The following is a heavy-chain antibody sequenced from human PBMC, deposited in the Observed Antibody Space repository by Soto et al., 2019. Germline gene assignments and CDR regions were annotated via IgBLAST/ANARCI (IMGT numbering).Heavy chain of an antibody. CDR2: ISGSGAVT. CDR1: GFIFSSYV. V-gene: IGHV3-23*01. J-gene: IGHJ4*02. D-gene: IGHD2-15*01. Sequence: EVQLLESGGGLVQPGGSLRLSCAASGFIFSSYVMTWVRQAPGKGLEWVSAISGSGAVTNYADSVKGRFTISRDISKNTQYLQMNSLRVEDTGIYYCGRIVGRGQIDYWGQGTLVTVSS. CDR3: GRIVGRGQIDY.